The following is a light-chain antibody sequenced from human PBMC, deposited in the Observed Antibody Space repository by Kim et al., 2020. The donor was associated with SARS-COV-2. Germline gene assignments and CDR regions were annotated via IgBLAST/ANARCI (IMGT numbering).Light chain of an antibody. CDR1: QSVSSY. Sequence: EIVLTQSPATLSLSPGERATLSCRASQSVSSYLAWYQQKPGQAPRLLIYDASNRATGIPARFSGSGSGTDFTLTISSLEPEDFAVYYCQQRSNVITFGKGTRLEIK. J-gene: IGKJ5*01. CDR3: QQRSNVIT. V-gene: IGKV3-11*01. CDR2: DAS.